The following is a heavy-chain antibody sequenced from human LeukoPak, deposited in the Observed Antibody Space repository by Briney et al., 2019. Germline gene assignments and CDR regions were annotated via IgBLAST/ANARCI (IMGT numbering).Heavy chain of an antibody. D-gene: IGHD6-25*01. CDR3: ASATADRYVAPYYYYYMDV. J-gene: IGHJ6*03. V-gene: IGHV3-20*04. CDR1: GFTFDDYG. CDR2: INWNGGST. Sequence: GGSLRLSCAASGFTFDDYGMSWVRQAPGKGLEWVSGINWNGGSTGYADSVKGRFTISRDNAKNSLYPQMNSLRAEDTALYYCASATADRYVAPYYYYYMDVWGKGTTVTVSS.